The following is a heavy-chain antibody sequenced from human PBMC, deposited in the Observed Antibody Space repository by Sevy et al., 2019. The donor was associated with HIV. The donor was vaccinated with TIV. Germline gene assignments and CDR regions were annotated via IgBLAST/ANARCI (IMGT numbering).Heavy chain of an antibody. CDR1: GYTFTGYY. CDR2: INPNSGGT. J-gene: IGHJ4*02. D-gene: IGHD2-15*01. V-gene: IGHV1-2*06. Sequence: ASVKVSCKASGYTFTGYYMHWVRQAPGQGLEWMGRINPNSGGTNYAQKFQGRVTTTRDTSISTAYMELSRLRSDDTAVYYCARDIVRSGGNSYVGYWGQGTLVTVSS. CDR3: ARDIVRSGGNSYVGY.